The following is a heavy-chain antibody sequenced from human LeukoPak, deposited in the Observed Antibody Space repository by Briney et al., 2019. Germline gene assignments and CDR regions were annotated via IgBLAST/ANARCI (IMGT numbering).Heavy chain of an antibody. CDR1: GGSISSSSYY. Sequence: SETLSLTCTVSGGSISSSSYYWGWIRQPPGKGLEWIGSIYYSGSTYYNPSLKSRVTISVDTSKNQFSLKLSSVTAADTAVYYCARDPVANYSSSWFEFDPWGQGTLVTVSS. CDR2: IYYSGST. D-gene: IGHD6-13*01. V-gene: IGHV4-39*07. J-gene: IGHJ5*02. CDR3: ARDPVANYSSSWFEFDP.